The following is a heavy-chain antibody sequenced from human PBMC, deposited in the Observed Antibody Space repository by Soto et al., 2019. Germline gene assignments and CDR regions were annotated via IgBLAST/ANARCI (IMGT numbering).Heavy chain of an antibody. J-gene: IGHJ6*02. CDR3: ARGDPLLWFGEKVYYGMDV. Sequence: SETLSLTCTVSGGSISSGDYYWSWIRQPPGKGLEWIGYIYYSGSTNYNPSLKSRVTISVDTSKNQFSLKLSSVTAADTAVYYCARGDPLLWFGEKVYYGMDVWGQGTTVTVSS. D-gene: IGHD3-10*01. CDR2: IYYSGST. V-gene: IGHV4-61*08. CDR1: GGSISSGDYY.